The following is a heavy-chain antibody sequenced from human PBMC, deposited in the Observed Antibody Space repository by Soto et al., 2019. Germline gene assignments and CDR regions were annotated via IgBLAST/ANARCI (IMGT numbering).Heavy chain of an antibody. V-gene: IGHV3-33*01. CDR1: GFTFSSYG. CDR3: ASTNSYGYEPTDY. CDR2: IWYDGSNK. J-gene: IGHJ4*02. D-gene: IGHD5-18*01. Sequence: LRLSCAASGFTFSSYGMHWVRQAPGKGLEWVAVIWYDGSNKYYADSVKGRFTISRDNSKNTLYLQMNSLRAEDTAVYYCASTNSYGYEPTDYWGQGTLVTVSS.